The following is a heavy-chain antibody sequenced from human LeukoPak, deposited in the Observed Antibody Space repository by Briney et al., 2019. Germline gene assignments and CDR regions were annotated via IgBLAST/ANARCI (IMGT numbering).Heavy chain of an antibody. CDR1: GFTFSNYW. J-gene: IGHJ5*02. CDR2: VKQDGSEK. Sequence: GGSLRLSCAASGFTFSNYWMSWVRQAPGKGLEWVANVKQDGSEKYYVDSVKGRFTISRDNAKNSLYLQMNSLRGEDTGVYYCARAMTTAGNNWFDPWGQGTLVTVSS. D-gene: IGHD2-8*02. V-gene: IGHV3-7*01. CDR3: ARAMTTAGNNWFDP.